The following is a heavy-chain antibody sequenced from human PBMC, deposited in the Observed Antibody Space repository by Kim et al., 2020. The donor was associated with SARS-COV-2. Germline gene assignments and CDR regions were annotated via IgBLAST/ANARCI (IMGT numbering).Heavy chain of an antibody. Sequence: GGSLRLSCAASGFTFSSYWMSWVRQAPGKGLEWVANIKQDGSDKYYVDSVKGRLTISRDNTKNSLYLQMDRLRADDTAVYYCARVGHVYVWGSYRPTFFVYWGQGTWVTVSS. J-gene: IGHJ4*02. CDR1: GFTFSSYW. CDR2: IKQDGSDK. V-gene: IGHV3-7*01. D-gene: IGHD3-16*02. CDR3: ARVGHVYVWGSYRPTFFVY.